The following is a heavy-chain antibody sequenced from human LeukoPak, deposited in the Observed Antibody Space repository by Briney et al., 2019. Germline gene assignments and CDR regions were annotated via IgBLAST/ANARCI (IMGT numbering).Heavy chain of an antibody. V-gene: IGHV4-59*08. CDR3: ARHEGYSYAFAY. J-gene: IGHJ4*02. CDR1: GGSISSYY. CDR2: IYYSGST. D-gene: IGHD5-18*01. Sequence: SETLSLTCTVSGGSISSYYWSWIRQPPGKGLEWIGYIYYSGSTNYNASLKSRLTISADTSKNQFSLKLSSATAADTAVYFCARHEGYSYAFAYWGQGTLVTVSS.